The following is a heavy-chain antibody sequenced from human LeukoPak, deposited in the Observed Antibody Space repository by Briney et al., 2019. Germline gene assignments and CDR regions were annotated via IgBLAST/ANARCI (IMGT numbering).Heavy chain of an antibody. V-gene: IGHV4-59*01. J-gene: IGHJ2*01. D-gene: IGHD3-3*01. CDR1: GGSISSYY. Sequence: SETLSLTCTVSGGSISSYYWSWIRQPPGKRLEWIGYIYYSGSTSYNPSLKSRVTISVDTSKNQISLKLSSVTAADTAVYYCARFRSITIFGVVTPDWYFDLWGRGTLVTVSS. CDR2: IYYSGST. CDR3: ARFRSITIFGVVTPDWYFDL.